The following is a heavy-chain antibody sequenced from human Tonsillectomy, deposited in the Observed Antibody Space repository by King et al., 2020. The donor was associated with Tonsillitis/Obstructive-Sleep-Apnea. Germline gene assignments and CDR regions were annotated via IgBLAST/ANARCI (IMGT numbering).Heavy chain of an antibody. CDR1: GFTFSTYW. CDR2: VSSGGSSS. Sequence: VQLVESGGGLVQPGGSLRLSCAASGFTFSTYWRHWVRQAPGQGLVWVSRVSSGGSSSSYADSGKGRFTISRDNAKNTLYLQMNSLRAEDTAVYYCARMGIQLHLRDYWGQGTLVTVSS. V-gene: IGHV3-74*01. J-gene: IGHJ4*02. CDR3: ARMGIQLHLRDY. D-gene: IGHD5-18*01.